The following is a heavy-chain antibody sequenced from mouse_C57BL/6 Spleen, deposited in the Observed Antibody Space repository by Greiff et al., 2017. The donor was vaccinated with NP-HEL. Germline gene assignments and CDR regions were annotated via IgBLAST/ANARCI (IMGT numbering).Heavy chain of an antibody. V-gene: IGHV1-69*01. CDR2: IDPSDSYT. Sequence: QVQLQQPGAELVMPGASVKLSCKASGYTFTSYWMHWVKQRPGQGLEWIGEIDPSDSYTNYNQKFKGKSTLTVDKSSSTAYMQLSSLTSEDSAVYYCARTHGYYLMDYWGQGTSVTVSS. D-gene: IGHD2-3*01. J-gene: IGHJ4*01. CDR3: ARTHGYYLMDY. CDR1: GYTFTSYW.